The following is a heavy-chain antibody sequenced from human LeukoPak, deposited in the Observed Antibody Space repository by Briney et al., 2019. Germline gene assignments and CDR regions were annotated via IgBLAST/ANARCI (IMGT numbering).Heavy chain of an antibody. CDR2: ISYDGSNK. CDR3: AKDGSGVVTS. J-gene: IGHJ4*02. D-gene: IGHD3-10*01. V-gene: IGHV3-30*18. Sequence: PGGPLRLSCAASGFTFSSYGMHWVRQAPGKGLEWVAVISYDGSNKYYADSVKGRFTISRDNSKNTLYLQMNSLRAEDTAVYYCAKDGSGVVTSWGQGTLVTVSS. CDR1: GFTFSSYG.